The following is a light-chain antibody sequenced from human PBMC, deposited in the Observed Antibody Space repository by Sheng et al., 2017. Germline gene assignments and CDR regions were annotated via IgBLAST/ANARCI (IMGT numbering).Light chain of an antibody. CDR1: QGISSY. Sequence: DIQLTQSPSSLSASVGDRVTITCRVSQGISSYLNRYRQKPGKVPKLLIYAASTLQSGVPSRFSGSGSGTDFTFTISSLQPEDIATYYCQQYDNLPSWTFGQGTKLEIK. J-gene: IGKJ2*01. CDR3: QQYDNLPSWT. V-gene: IGKV1-33*01. CDR2: AAS.